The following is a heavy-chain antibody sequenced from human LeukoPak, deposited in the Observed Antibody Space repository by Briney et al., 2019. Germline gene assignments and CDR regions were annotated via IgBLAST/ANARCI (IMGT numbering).Heavy chain of an antibody. V-gene: IGHV1-18*01. D-gene: IGHD6-19*01. CDR1: GYTFTSYG. J-gene: IGHJ6*02. Sequence: ASVKVSCKASGYTFTSYGISWVRQAPGQGLEWMGWISAYNGNTNYAQKLQGRVTMTTDTSTSTAYMELRSLRSDDTAVYYCARVSEQWLVYYDQGMDVGAQGPTATVP. CDR2: ISAYNGNT. CDR3: ARVSEQWLVYYDQGMDV.